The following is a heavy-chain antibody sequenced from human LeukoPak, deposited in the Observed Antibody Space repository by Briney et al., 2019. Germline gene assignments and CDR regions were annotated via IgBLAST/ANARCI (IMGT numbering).Heavy chain of an antibody. D-gene: IGHD2-15*01. CDR3: ARDGTVDCSGGSCYSLPGMDV. J-gene: IGHJ6*02. Sequence: SETLSLTCTVSGGSISSGGYYWSWIRQHPGKGLEWIGYIYYSGSTYYNPSLKSRVTILVDTSKNQFSLKLSSVTAADTAVYYCARDGTVDCSGGSCYSLPGMDVWGQGTTVTVSS. CDR1: GGSISSGGYY. V-gene: IGHV4-31*03. CDR2: IYYSGST.